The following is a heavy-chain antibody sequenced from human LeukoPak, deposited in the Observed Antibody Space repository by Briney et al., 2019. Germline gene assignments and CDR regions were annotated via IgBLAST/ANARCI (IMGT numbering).Heavy chain of an antibody. V-gene: IGHV3-15*01. CDR3: TAPRGPRNGYYLSDY. J-gene: IGHJ4*02. Sequence: PGGSLRLSCEASGFIFSYTWMIWVRQAPGQGLEWVGHIKSKTDGGTADYAAPVKGRFTISRDDSTNTLYLEMNSLETEDTDLYYCTAPRGPRNGYYLSDYWGQGTLVTVSS. CDR2: IKSKTDGGTA. D-gene: IGHD3-22*01. CDR1: GFIFSYTW.